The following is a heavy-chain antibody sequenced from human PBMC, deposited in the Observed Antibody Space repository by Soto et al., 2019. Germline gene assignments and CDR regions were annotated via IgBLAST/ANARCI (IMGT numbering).Heavy chain of an antibody. CDR3: ARDISGSYPYCYYGMDV. CDR1: GGSVSSGSYY. V-gene: IGHV4-61*01. D-gene: IGHD1-26*01. J-gene: IGHJ6*02. CDR2: IYYSGST. Sequence: QVQLQESGPGLVKPSETLSLTCTVSGGSVSSGSYYWSWIRQPPGKGLEWIGYIYYSGSTNYNPSLKSRVTISVDTSKNQFSLKLSSVTAADTAVYYCARDISGSYPYCYYGMDVWGQGTTVTVSS.